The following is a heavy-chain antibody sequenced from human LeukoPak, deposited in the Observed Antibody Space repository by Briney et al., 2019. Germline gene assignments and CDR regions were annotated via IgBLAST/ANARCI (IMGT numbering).Heavy chain of an antibody. J-gene: IGHJ6*02. CDR3: AKEFSSGWYYYYYGMDV. D-gene: IGHD6-19*01. Sequence: GGSLRLSCVASGFSVSSFGMHWVRQAPGKGLEWVAVMWYDGDNQYYADSVKGRFTISRDNSKNTLYLQMNSLRAEDTAVYYCAKEFSSGWYYYYYGMDVWGQGTTVTVSS. CDR1: GFSVSSFG. V-gene: IGHV3-30*02. CDR2: MWYDGDNQ.